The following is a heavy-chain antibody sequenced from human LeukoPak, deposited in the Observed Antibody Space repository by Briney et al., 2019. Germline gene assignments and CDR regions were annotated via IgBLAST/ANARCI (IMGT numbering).Heavy chain of an antibody. V-gene: IGHV3-20*04. J-gene: IGHJ4*02. CDR1: GFTFDDYG. D-gene: IGHD5-12*01. Sequence: GGSLRLSCAASGFTFDDYGMSWVRQAPGKGLEWVSGINWNGGSTGYADSVKGRFTISRDNAKNSLYLQMNSLRAEDTALYYCARDRGYSGYDSGVGFDYWGQGTLVTVSS. CDR3: ARDRGYSGYDSGVGFDY. CDR2: INWNGGST.